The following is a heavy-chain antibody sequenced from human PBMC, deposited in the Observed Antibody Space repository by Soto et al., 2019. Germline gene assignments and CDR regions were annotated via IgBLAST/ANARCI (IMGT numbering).Heavy chain of an antibody. J-gene: IGHJ5*02. Sequence: GGSLRLSCAASGFTFSNYWMHWVRQVPGKGLVWVSHINSDGSGTSYADSVKGRFTNSRDNAKNTLYLQMNSLRAEDTAVYYCARDSNLGFDPWGQGTLVTVSS. CDR1: GFTFSNYW. D-gene: IGHD7-27*01. V-gene: IGHV3-74*01. CDR3: ARDSNLGFDP. CDR2: INSDGSGT.